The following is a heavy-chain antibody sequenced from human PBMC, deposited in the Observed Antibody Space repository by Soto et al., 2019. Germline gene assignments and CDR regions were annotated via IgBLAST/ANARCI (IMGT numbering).Heavy chain of an antibody. D-gene: IGHD4-17*01. CDR1: GFSFSSYA. CDR2: VSGSGGTT. CDR3: AKVAGDYGDRRYYVDC. Sequence: GESLKISCAASGFSFSSYAMIWVRQAPGKGLEWVSAVSGSGGTTYYADSVKGRFTISRDNSKNTLYLQMNSRRAEDTAEYYCAKVAGDYGDRRYYVDCWRQGKLVPVSS. V-gene: IGHV3-23*01. J-gene: IGHJ4*02.